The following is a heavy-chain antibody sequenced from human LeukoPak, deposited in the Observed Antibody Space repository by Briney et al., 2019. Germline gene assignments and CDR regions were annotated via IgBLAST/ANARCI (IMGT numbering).Heavy chain of an antibody. D-gene: IGHD2-2*01. CDR3: ARTRTDARRHCSSTSCPVDAFDI. Sequence: PSETLSLTCAVYGGSFSGYYWSWIRQPPGKGLEWIGKINHSGSTNYNPSLKSRVTISVDTSKNQFSLKLSSVTAADTAVYYCARTRTDARRHCSSTSCPVDAFDIWGQGTMVTVSS. J-gene: IGHJ3*02. CDR2: INHSGST. V-gene: IGHV4-34*01. CDR1: GGSFSGYY.